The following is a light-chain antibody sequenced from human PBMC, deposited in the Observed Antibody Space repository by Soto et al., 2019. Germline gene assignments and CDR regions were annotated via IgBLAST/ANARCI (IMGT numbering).Light chain of an antibody. Sequence: EIVLTQSPVTLSVSPGERATLSCRASQSISSNVAWYQQKPGQGPRFLIYGASTRATGIPARFSGSGSGTEFTLTISSLQSEDVAVYYCQQYNKWPRTVGQGTKVEIK. CDR3: QQYNKWPRT. J-gene: IGKJ1*01. CDR1: QSISSN. CDR2: GAS. V-gene: IGKV3D-15*01.